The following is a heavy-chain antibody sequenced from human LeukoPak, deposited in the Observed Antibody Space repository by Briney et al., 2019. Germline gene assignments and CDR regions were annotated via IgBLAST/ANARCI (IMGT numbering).Heavy chain of an antibody. D-gene: IGHD3-3*01. J-gene: IGHJ3*02. V-gene: IGHV3-7*01. Sequence: HAGGSLRLSCAASKFTFSRYWMSWVRQTPGKGLEWVANINQDGGEKWYVDSVKGRFTISRDNARNSLFLQMKSLRAEDTAVYYCARQSFGVVIHDAFDMWGQGTMLTVSS. CDR2: INQDGGEK. CDR1: KFTFSRYW. CDR3: ARQSFGVVIHDAFDM.